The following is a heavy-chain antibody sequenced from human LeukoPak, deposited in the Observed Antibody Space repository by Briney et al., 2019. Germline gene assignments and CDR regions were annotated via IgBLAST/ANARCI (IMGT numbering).Heavy chain of an antibody. CDR3: AGSPRVNPHPTDVDY. CDR2: IIPILGIA. J-gene: IGHJ4*02. D-gene: IGHD1-14*01. V-gene: IGHV1-69*04. Sequence: SVKVSCKASGGTFSSYAISWVRQAPGQGLEWMGRIIPILGIANYAQKFQGRVTITADKSTSTAYMELSSLRSEDTAVYYCAGSPRVNPHPTDVDYWGQGTLVTVSS. CDR1: GGTFSSYA.